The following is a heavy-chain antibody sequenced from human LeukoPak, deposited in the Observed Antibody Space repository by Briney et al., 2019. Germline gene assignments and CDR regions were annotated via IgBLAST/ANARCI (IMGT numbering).Heavy chain of an antibody. V-gene: IGHV3-53*01. J-gene: IGHJ4*02. CDR3: ARDTVYGSGAN. Sequence: GGSLRLSCAVSGFTVSNNYMSWVRQAPGKGLEWVSVIYSGGNTYYAESVKGRFTISGDNSNNTLYLQMNSLRVEDTAMYYCARDTVYGSGANWGRGTLVTVSS. D-gene: IGHD3-10*01. CDR2: IYSGGNT. CDR1: GFTVSNNY.